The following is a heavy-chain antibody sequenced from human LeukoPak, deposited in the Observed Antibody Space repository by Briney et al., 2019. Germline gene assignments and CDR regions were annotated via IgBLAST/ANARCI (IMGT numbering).Heavy chain of an antibody. CDR2: IRPNSGGT. CDR1: GYTFGAYY. Sequence: ASVKVSCKASGYTFGAYYMYWVRQAPGQGLEWMGWIRPNSGGTNYTQKFQGRVTMTRDTSINTAYMELSRLTSDDTAVYYCARGPSSSGWGAPDYWFDPWGQGTLVTVSS. D-gene: IGHD6-19*01. V-gene: IGHV1-2*02. J-gene: IGHJ5*02. CDR3: ARGPSSSGWGAPDYWFDP.